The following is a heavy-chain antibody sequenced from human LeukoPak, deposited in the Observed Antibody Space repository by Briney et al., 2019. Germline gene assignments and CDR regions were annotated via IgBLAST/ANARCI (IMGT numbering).Heavy chain of an antibody. CDR1: GGSISSYY. D-gene: IGHD6-13*01. V-gene: IGHV4-59*08. CDR3: ARIIAAAGTDWFDP. CDR2: IYYSGST. Sequence: PSETLSLTCTVSGGSISSYYWSWIRQPPGKGLEWIGYIYYSGSTNYNPSLKSRVTISVDTSKNQFSLKLSSVTAADTAVYYCARIIAAAGTDWFDPWGQGTLVTASS. J-gene: IGHJ5*02.